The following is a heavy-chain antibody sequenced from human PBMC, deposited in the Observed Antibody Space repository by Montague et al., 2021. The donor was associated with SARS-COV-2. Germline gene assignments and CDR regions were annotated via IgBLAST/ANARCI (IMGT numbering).Heavy chain of an antibody. CDR1: GGSISSYY. V-gene: IGHV4-59*13. D-gene: IGHD1-20*01. CDR3: ARTEYNWNDWFDP. CDR2: IFHSGIT. Sequence: SETLSLTCSVPGGSISSYYWSWIRQSPGKGLEWIGYIFHSGITDYNPSLKSRVTMSVDMSKNQFSLQLNSVTAADSAVYYCARTEYNWNDWFDPWGQRTLVTVSS. J-gene: IGHJ5*02.